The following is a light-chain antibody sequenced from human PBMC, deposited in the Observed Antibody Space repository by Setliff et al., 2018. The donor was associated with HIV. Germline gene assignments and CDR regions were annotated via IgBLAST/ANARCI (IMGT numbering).Light chain of an antibody. CDR2: QAT. CDR3: CSNTGSKTFV. J-gene: IGLJ1*01. V-gene: IGLV2-23*02. CDR1: SSDIGRYNL. Sequence: SALTQPASVSGSPGQSITISCTGTSSDIGRYNLVSWYQQYPGKAPKLMIYQATKRPSGVSDRFSGSKSGNTASLTISGLQPEDEADYYRCSNTGSKTFVFGSGTKVTVL.